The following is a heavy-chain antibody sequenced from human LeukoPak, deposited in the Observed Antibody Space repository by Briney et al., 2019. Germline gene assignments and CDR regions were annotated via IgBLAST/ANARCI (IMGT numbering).Heavy chain of an antibody. J-gene: IGHJ6*02. V-gene: IGHV1-2*02. Sequence: ASVKVSCKASGYTFTGYYMHWVRQAPGQGLEWMGWINPNSGGTNYAQKLQGRVTMTTDTSTSTAYMELRSLRSGDTAVYYCARVIGRDHYYYYYGADVWGQGTTVTVSS. CDR2: INPNSGGT. D-gene: IGHD1-26*01. CDR1: GYTFTGYY. CDR3: ARVIGRDHYYYYYGADV.